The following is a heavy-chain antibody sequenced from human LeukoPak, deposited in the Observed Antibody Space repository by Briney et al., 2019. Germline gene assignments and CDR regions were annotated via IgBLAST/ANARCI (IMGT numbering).Heavy chain of an antibody. D-gene: IGHD3-9*01. CDR3: AREFCFVNAPGSWLDL. J-gene: IGHJ5*02. V-gene: IGHV4-30-2*01. Sequence: PSQTLSLTCAVSGDSISSGDYSWSWLRQPPGKGLEWIGYIFHSGNSYYNPSLKSRVTISVDKSKNQFSLRLTSVTAADTAVYYCAREFCFVNAPGSWLDLWGQGTLVTVSS. CDR1: GDSISSGDYS. CDR2: IFHSGNS.